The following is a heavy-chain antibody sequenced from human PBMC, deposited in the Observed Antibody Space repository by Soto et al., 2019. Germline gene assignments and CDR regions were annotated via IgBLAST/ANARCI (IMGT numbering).Heavy chain of an antibody. V-gene: IGHV4-34*01. D-gene: IGHD2-2*01. J-gene: IGHJ5*02. Sequence: PSETLSLTCAVYGGSFSGYYWSWIRQPPGKGLEWIGEINHSGSTNYNPSLKSRVTISVDTSKNQFSLKLSSVTAADTAVYYCARGGYCSSTSCYAVGWFDPWGQGTLVTVSS. CDR3: ARGGYCSSTSCYAVGWFDP. CDR2: INHSGST. CDR1: GGSFSGYY.